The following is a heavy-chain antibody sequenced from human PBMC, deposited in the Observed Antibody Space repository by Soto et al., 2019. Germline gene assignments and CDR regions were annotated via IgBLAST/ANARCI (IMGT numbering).Heavy chain of an antibody. CDR2: IYYSGNT. CDR3: ARQGGGYYGSGSYLHNWFDP. Sequence: SETLSLTCTVSGGSISSSSFYWVWIRQPPGKGLEWIGSIYYSGNTYYNPSLKSRVTISVDTSKNQFSLRLSSVTAADTAVYYCARQGGGYYGSGSYLHNWFDPWGQGTLVTVSS. J-gene: IGHJ5*02. D-gene: IGHD3-10*01. CDR1: GGSISSSSFY. V-gene: IGHV4-39*01.